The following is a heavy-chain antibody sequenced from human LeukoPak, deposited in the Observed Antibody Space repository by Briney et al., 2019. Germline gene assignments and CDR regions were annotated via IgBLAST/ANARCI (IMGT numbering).Heavy chain of an antibody. CDR3: GKSNMGATTLPPFDY. Sequence: GGSLRLSCAASGFTFSSYAMSWVRQAPGKGLEWVSAISGSGGSTYYADSVKGRFTISRDNSKNTLYLQMNSLRAEDTAVYYCGKSNMGATTLPPFDYWGQGTLVTVSS. CDR2: ISGSGGST. CDR1: GFTFSSYA. J-gene: IGHJ4*02. D-gene: IGHD1-26*01. V-gene: IGHV3-23*01.